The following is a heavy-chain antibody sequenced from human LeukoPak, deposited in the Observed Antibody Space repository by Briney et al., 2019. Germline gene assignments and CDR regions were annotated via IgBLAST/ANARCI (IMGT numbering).Heavy chain of an antibody. J-gene: IGHJ4*02. Sequence: GGSLRLSCAASGFTFSSYGMHWVRQAPGRGLEWVAVIWYDGSNKYYADSVKGRFTISRDNSKNTLYLQMNSLRAEDTAVYSCAKDSSGYSYYFDYWGQGTPVTVSS. CDR3: AKDSSGYSYYFDY. V-gene: IGHV3-33*06. CDR1: GFTFSSYG. D-gene: IGHD3-22*01. CDR2: IWYDGSNK.